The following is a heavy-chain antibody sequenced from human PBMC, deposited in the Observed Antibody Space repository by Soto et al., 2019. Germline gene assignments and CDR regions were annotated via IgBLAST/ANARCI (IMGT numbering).Heavy chain of an antibody. Sequence: LRLSCAASGFSFRSYCMHCVRQAPGKGLEWVSVIWYDGNKKYYGDSVRGRFTISREKSQNTLYLEMNSLRAEETAVYYCVVDTTGLLDXWGQVTLVTVSX. J-gene: IGHJ4*02. CDR1: GFSFRSYC. V-gene: IGHV3-33*01. CDR2: IWYDGNKK. D-gene: IGHD5-18*01. CDR3: VVDTTGLLDX.